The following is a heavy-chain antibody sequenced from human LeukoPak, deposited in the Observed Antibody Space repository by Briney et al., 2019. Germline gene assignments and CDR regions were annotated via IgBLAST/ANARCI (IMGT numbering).Heavy chain of an antibody. J-gene: IGHJ6*03. Sequence: PSETLSLTCTVSGASITTYYWTWIRQPPGKGLEWIGYIYHSGSTNYNPSLKSRVTISLDTSRNQFSLRLSSVTAADTAVYYCARGRTADYYQYYMDVWGTGTTVTVSS. CDR2: IYHSGST. D-gene: IGHD5-18*01. CDR3: ARGRTADYYQYYMDV. V-gene: IGHV4-59*01. CDR1: GASITTYY.